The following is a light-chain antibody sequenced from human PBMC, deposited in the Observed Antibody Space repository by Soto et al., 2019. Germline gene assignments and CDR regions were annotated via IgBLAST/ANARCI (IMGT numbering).Light chain of an antibody. V-gene: IGKV3-20*01. Sequence: EIVLTQTPGTLSLSPGERATLSCRASQSLTSSDLAWYQQSPGQAPRLLIYGASSRATGIPDRISGSGSGKDLTLTISRLEPEDCAVYYCQQYESSPPSYTFGQGTKLEIK. CDR3: QQYESSPPSYT. CDR2: GAS. J-gene: IGKJ2*01. CDR1: QSLTSSD.